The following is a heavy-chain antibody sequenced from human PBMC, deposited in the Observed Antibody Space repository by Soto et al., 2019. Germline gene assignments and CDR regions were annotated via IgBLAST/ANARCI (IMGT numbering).Heavy chain of an antibody. V-gene: IGHV1-2*04. CDR1: GYTFTGYY. D-gene: IGHD3-22*01. Sequence: ASVKVSCKASGYTFTGYYMHWVRQAPGQGLEWMGWINPNSGGTNYAQKFQGWVTMTRDTSISTAYMELSRLRSDDTAVYYCARYPYYYDSSGYRYFDHWGHGTLVTVPS. J-gene: IGHJ4*01. CDR2: INPNSGGT. CDR3: ARYPYYYDSSGYRYFDH.